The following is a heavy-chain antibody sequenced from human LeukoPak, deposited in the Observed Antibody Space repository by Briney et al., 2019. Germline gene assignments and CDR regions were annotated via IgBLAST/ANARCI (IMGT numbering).Heavy chain of an antibody. V-gene: IGHV1-69*13. CDR3: ARDTYSSSGEYYFDY. Sequence: SVKVSCKASGGTFSSNAISWVRQAPGQGLEWMGGIIPIFGTANYAQKFQGRVTITADESTSTAYMELSSLRSEDTAVYYCARDTYSSSGEYYFDYWGQGTLVTVSS. CDR2: IIPIFGTA. D-gene: IGHD6-13*01. CDR1: GGTFSSNA. J-gene: IGHJ4*02.